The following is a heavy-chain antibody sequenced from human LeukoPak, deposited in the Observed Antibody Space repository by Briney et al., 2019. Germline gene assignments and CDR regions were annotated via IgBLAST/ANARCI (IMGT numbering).Heavy chain of an antibody. CDR1: GYTFTNYG. Sequence: ASVEVSWKASGYTFTNYGINWVRQAPGQGLEWMGWISTSNDNSNSAQKLQGRVTMTTDTSTNTAYMELRSLRSDDTAVYYCARDLRQFCSSTSCDAFDIWGQGTMVTVSS. CDR3: ARDLRQFCSSTSCDAFDI. CDR2: ISTSNDNS. V-gene: IGHV1-18*04. D-gene: IGHD2-2*01. J-gene: IGHJ3*02.